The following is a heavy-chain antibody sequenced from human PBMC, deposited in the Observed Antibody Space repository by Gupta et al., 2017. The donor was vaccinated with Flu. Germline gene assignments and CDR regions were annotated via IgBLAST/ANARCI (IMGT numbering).Heavy chain of an antibody. D-gene: IGHD6-13*01. CDR3: ASHNGSWYAGYYYYGMDV. Sequence: MNWVRQAPGKGLEWVSSISSSSSYIYYADSVKGRFTISRDNAKNALYLQMNSLRAEDTAVYYCASHNGSWYAGYYYYGMDVCGQGTTVTVS. J-gene: IGHJ6*02. V-gene: IGHV3-21*01. CDR2: ISSSSSYI.